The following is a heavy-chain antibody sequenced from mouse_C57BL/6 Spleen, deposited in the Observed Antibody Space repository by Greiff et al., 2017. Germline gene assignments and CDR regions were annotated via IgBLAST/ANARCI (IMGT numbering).Heavy chain of an antibody. CDR2: IDPSDSYT. CDR3: ARLGRKGYDFGY. V-gene: IGHV1-50*01. D-gene: IGHD3-1*01. CDR1: GYTFTSYW. J-gene: IGHJ2*01. Sequence: QVQLQQPGAELVKPGASVKLSCKASGYTFTSYWMQWVKQRPGQGLEWIGEIDPSDSYTNYNQKFKGKATLTVDTSSSTAYMQLSSLTSEDSAVYYCARLGRKGYDFGYWGQGTTLTVSS.